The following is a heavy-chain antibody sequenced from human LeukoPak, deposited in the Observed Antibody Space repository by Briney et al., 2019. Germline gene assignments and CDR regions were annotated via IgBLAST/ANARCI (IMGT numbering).Heavy chain of an antibody. J-gene: IGHJ4*02. CDR2: IKQDGSEK. CDR3: ARDEVGYFDY. V-gene: IGHV3-7*01. Sequence: PGGSLRLSCAASGFTFSNAWMSWVRQAPGKGLECVANIKQDGSEKHYVDSVKGRFTISRDNGKNSLYLQMNSLRAEDTAVYYCARDEVGYFDYWGQGTLVTVSS. CDR1: GFTFSNAW.